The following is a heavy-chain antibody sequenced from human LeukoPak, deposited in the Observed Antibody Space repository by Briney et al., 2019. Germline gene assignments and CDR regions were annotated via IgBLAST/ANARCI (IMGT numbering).Heavy chain of an antibody. CDR3: ARLHADTXLTPYYYYIYV. Sequence: SETLSXTCXVSGGSISGHYWXXXRXPPXKGXXXXXXXXYSGXXXXNPXLKXXAXXXXXXSMNQYSLKLSSVTAADTXXYYCARLHADTXLTPYYYYIYVWGKGTTVTVSS. V-gene: IGHV4-59*08. J-gene: IGHJ6*03. CDR1: GGSISGHY. D-gene: IGHD5-18*01. CDR2: XXYSGXX.